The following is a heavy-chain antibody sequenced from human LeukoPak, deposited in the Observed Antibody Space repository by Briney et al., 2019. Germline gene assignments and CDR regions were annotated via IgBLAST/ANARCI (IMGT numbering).Heavy chain of an antibody. J-gene: IGHJ4*02. CDR1: GFTFSSYE. CDR3: ARTAYSGYDFDY. CDR2: ISSTGSTI. D-gene: IGHD5-12*01. V-gene: IGHV3-48*03. Sequence: GGSLRLSCAASGFTFSSYEMNWVRQAPGKGLEWVSYISSTGSTIYYADSVKGRFTITRDNAKNSLYLQMNSLRAEDTAVYYCARTAYSGYDFDYWGQGTLVTVSS.